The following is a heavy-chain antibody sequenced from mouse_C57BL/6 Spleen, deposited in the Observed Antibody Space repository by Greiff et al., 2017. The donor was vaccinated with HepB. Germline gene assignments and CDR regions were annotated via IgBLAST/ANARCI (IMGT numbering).Heavy chain of an antibody. Sequence: DVKLVESGGGLVQPGGSLKLSCAASGFTFSDYYMYWVRQTPEKRLEWVAYISNGGGSTYYPDTVKGRFTISRDNAKNTLYLQMSRLKSEDTAMYYCARQRDDYGYAMDYWGQGTSVTVSS. V-gene: IGHV5-12*01. D-gene: IGHD2-4*01. J-gene: IGHJ4*01. CDR1: GFTFSDYY. CDR2: ISNGGGST. CDR3: ARQRDDYGYAMDY.